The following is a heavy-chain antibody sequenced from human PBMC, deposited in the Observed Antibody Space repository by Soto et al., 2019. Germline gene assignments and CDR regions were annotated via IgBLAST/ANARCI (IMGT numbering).Heavy chain of an antibody. J-gene: IGHJ6*02. CDR1: GFSFSSYG. D-gene: IGHD5-12*01. CDR2: ISYDGDNK. Sequence: QVQLVESGGGVVQPGRSLRLSCAASGFSFSSYGMHWVRQAPGKGLEWVAVISYDGDNKYYADSVKGRFTISRDNSKNTVYLQMNSLTAEDTAVYYCAKGEFHIVANSMDVWGQGTTVTVSS. V-gene: IGHV3-30*18. CDR3: AKGEFHIVANSMDV.